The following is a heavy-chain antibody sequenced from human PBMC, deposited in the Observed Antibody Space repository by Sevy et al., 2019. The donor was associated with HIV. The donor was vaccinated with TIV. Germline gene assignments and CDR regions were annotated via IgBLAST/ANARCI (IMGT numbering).Heavy chain of an antibody. V-gene: IGHV3-21*01. D-gene: IGHD2-2*01. CDR2: ISSSSSYI. J-gene: IGHJ6*04. CDR3: ARDQDIVVVPAVLDV. CDR1: GFTFSSYS. Sequence: GGSLRLSCAASGFTFSSYSMNWVRQAPGKGLEWVSSISSSSSYIYYADSVNGRFTISRDNAKNSLYLQMNSLGAEDTAVYYCARDQDIVVVPAVLDVWGKGTTVTVSS.